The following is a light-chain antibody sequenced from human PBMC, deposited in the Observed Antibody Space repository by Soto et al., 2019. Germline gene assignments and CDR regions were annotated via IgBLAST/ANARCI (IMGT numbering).Light chain of an antibody. V-gene: IGKV3-15*01. CDR2: ASS. Sequence: EIVMTQSPATVSVSPGERATLSCRASQSVGSNLARYQQKPGQAPRLLMYASSTRATGIPARFSVSGSGTEFTLTISSLQAEDFAVYHCQQYENWPFTFGPGTKVDIK. CDR3: QQYENWPFT. J-gene: IGKJ3*01. CDR1: QSVGSN.